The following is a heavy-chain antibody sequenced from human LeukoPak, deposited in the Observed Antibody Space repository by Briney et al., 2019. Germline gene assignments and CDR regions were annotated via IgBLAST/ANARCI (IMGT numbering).Heavy chain of an antibody. D-gene: IGHD3-10*01. CDR3: ARLKWFGEPVSVPYYYGMDV. V-gene: IGHV4-39*01. CDR1: GGSISSSSYY. Sequence: PSETLSLTCTVSGGSISSSSYYWGWIRQPPGKGPEWIGSIYYSGSTYYNPSLKSRVTISVDTSKNQFSLKLSSVTAADTAVYYCARLKWFGEPVSVPYYYGMDVWGQGTTVTVSS. J-gene: IGHJ6*02. CDR2: IYYSGST.